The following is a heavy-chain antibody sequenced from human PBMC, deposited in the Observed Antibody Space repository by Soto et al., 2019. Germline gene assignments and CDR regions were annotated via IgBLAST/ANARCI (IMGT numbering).Heavy chain of an antibody. CDR1: GGSIGSSRYY. CDR3: ARLVVGYCSGGSCYENPYYYYMDV. Sequence: PSETLSLTCTVSGGSIGSSRYYWGWIRQPPGKGLEWIGTIYYSGSTYYNPSLKSRVTISVDTSKNQFSLKLSPVTAADTAVYYCARLVVGYCSGGSCYENPYYYYMDVWGKGTTVTVSS. J-gene: IGHJ6*03. V-gene: IGHV4-39*01. D-gene: IGHD2-15*01. CDR2: IYYSGST.